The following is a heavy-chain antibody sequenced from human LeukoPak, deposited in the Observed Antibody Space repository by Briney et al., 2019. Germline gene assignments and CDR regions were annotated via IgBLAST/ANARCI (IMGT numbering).Heavy chain of an antibody. J-gene: IGHJ6*03. CDR1: GFKFDDYG. CDR3: ARAWEARGYYYYMDV. Sequence: GGSLRLSCTASGFKFDDYGMSWVRQAPGKGLEWVSGINWNGGSTGYADSVKGRFTISRDNAKNSPYLQMNSLRAEDTALYYCARAWEARGYYYYMDVWGKGTTVTVSS. V-gene: IGHV3-20*04. D-gene: IGHD1-26*01. CDR2: INWNGGST.